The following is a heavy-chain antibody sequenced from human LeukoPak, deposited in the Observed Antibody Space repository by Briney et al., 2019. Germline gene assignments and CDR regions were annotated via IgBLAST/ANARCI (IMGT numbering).Heavy chain of an antibody. V-gene: IGHV3-21*01. CDR3: ASLPMERLPHHGFDI. CDR2: ISSSSSYI. CDR1: GFTFSSYS. D-gene: IGHD1-26*01. Sequence: GGSLRHSCAASGFTFSSYSMNWVRQAPGKGLEWVASISSSSSYIYYADSVKGRFTISRDTSKNTLDLQMNSLRVADTALYYCASLPMERLPHHGFDIWGQGTMVTVSS. J-gene: IGHJ3*02.